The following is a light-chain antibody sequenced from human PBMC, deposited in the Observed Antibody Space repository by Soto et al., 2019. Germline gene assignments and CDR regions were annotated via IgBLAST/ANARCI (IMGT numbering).Light chain of an antibody. Sequence: QSALTQPASVSGSPGQSITISCTGTSSDVGGYNYVSWYQQHPGKAPKLMIYGVTNRPSGVSNRFSGSKSGNTASLTISGLQAEDEADYYCAAWDDSTTSHVFGTGTKLTVL. CDR1: SSDVGGYNY. CDR3: AAWDDSTTSHV. V-gene: IGLV2-14*01. CDR2: GVT. J-gene: IGLJ1*01.